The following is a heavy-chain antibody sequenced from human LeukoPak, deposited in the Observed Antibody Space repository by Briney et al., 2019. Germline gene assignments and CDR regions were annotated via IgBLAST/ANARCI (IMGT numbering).Heavy chain of an antibody. CDR1: GYTFTDYY. V-gene: IGHV1-46*01. J-gene: IGHJ4*02. CDR3: ARGSRDGYNSPFGY. D-gene: IGHD5-24*01. Sequence: ASVKVSCKASGYTFTDYYVHWVRRAPGLGLEWMGVINPGGGRTTYAQKFQDRVNMTRDTSTSTVYMELSGLTSADTAVYYCARGSRDGYNSPFGYWGQGTLVTVSS. CDR2: INPGGGRT.